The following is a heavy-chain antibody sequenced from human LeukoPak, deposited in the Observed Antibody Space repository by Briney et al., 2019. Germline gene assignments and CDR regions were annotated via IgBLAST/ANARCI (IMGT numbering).Heavy chain of an antibody. Sequence: PGGSLRLSCAASGXTFSSYAVTWVRQAPGKGLEWISAIVASGSSTYYADSVKGRFTVSRDNSRNTMYLQMNRLRAEDTAVYYCAKDPGSTWYGYFQHWGQGALVTVSS. CDR2: IVASGSST. V-gene: IGHV3-23*01. D-gene: IGHD6-13*01. CDR1: GXTFSSYA. CDR3: AKDPGSTWYGYFQH. J-gene: IGHJ1*01.